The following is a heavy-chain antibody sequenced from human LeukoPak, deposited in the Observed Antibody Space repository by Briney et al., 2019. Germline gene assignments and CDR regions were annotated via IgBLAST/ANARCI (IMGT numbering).Heavy chain of an antibody. J-gene: IGHJ4*02. V-gene: IGHV4-4*02. CDR2: IYHSGST. CDR3: ARLRLSGAFDY. D-gene: IGHD2/OR15-2a*01. CDR1: GGSISSSNW. Sequence: TSGTLSLTCAVSGGSISSSNWWSWVRQPPGKGLEWIGEIYHSGSTNYNPSLKSRVTISVDTSKNQFSLNLTSVTAADTAVYYCARLRLSGAFDYWGQGTLVTVSS.